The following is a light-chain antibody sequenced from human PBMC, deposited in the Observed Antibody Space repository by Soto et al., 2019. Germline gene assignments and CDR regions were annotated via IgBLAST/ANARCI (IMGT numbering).Light chain of an antibody. V-gene: IGLV1-40*01. CDR1: SSNIGAGYD. CDR2: GNS. J-gene: IGLJ1*01. CDR3: SSHTNSDTVYV. Sequence: QSVLAQPPSVSGAPGQRVTISCTGSSSNIGAGYDVHWYQQLPGTAPKLLIYGNSNRPSGVPDRFSGSKSGTSASLAITGLQDEDEADYYCSSHTNSDTVYVFGAGTKITVL.